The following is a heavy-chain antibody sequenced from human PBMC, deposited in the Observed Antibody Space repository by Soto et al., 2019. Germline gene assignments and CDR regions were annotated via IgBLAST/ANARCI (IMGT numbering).Heavy chain of an antibody. V-gene: IGHV4-30-4*01. J-gene: IGHJ6*02. CDR3: ARDSRTPSGGMDV. CDR2: IYYSAST. CDR1: GGSISSPDHH. Sequence: PSETLSLTCTVSGGSISSPDHHWTWIRQSPGKGLEWIGAIYYSASTYYNPSLASRLRISVDTSKNQFSLRLTSVTAADTAVYYCARDSRTPSGGMDVWGQGTTVTVSS.